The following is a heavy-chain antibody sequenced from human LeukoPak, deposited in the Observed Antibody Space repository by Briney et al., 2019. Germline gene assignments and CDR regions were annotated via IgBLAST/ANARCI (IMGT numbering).Heavy chain of an antibody. CDR2: IDSSSSYI. J-gene: IGHJ4*02. CDR3: ARDQKTTVVRSDY. Sequence: PGGSLRLSCAASGFTFSSYSINWVRQAPGKGLEWVSSIDSSSSYIYYADSVKGRFTISRDNAKNSLFLQMNSLRVEDTAVYYCARDQKTTVVRSDYWGQGTLVTVSS. CDR1: GFTFSSYS. V-gene: IGHV3-21*01. D-gene: IGHD4-23*01.